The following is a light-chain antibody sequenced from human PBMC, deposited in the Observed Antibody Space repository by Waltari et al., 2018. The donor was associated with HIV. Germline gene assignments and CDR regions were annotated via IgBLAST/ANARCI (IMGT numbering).Light chain of an antibody. CDR2: SLN. CDR3: AAWDDNLNGYV. CDR1: RPTIGSTT. Sequence: QSVLTQTPSASGTPRQRVIVSCSGSRPTIGSTTVNWYQLRPGAPPRLLIHSLNQRPSGVPDRFSGSKSGASASLAISGLQSEDEADYYCAAWDDNLNGYVFGSGTKVTVL. V-gene: IGLV1-44*01. J-gene: IGLJ1*01.